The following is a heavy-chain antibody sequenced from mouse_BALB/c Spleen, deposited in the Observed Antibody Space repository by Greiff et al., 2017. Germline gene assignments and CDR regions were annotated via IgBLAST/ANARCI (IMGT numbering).Heavy chain of an antibody. Sequence: VKLQESGPGLVAPSQSLSITCTVSGFSLTSYGVHWVRQPPGKGLEWLGVIWAGGSTNYNSALMSRLSISKDNSKSQVFLKMNSLQTDDTAMYYCARLYDGYYAMDYWGQGTSVTVSS. D-gene: IGHD2-3*01. CDR2: IWAGGST. CDR1: GFSLTSYG. CDR3: ARLYDGYYAMDY. J-gene: IGHJ4*01. V-gene: IGHV2-9*02.